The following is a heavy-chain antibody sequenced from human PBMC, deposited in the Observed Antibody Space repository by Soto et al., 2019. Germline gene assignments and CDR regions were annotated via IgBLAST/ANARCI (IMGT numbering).Heavy chain of an antibody. J-gene: IGHJ1*01. CDR3: ARHDMRGHWGRQQ. Sequence: QMQLQESGPGLVKPSGTLSLTCVVSDGSISRRDWWSWVRQPPGEVLEWLAETHHGGSPNCNPSPKSRSIVAGDESKTQLSLRLSSVTAADTIIYYCARHDMRGHWGRQQWGNCTLVSVSS. V-gene: IGHV4-4*02. D-gene: IGHD7-27*01. CDR2: THHGGSP. CDR1: DGSISRRDW.